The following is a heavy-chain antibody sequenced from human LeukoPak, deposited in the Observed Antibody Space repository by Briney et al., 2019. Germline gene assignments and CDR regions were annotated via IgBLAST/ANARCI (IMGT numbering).Heavy chain of an antibody. V-gene: IGHV4-59*08. Sequence: GSLRLSCAASGFTFSSYWMSWVRQAPGKGLEWIGYIYYSGNTYYNPSLKSRVTISVDTSKNQFSLKLSSVTAADTAVYYCASPIPADRRVRHGGYYMDVWGKGTTVTISS. CDR2: IYYSGNT. CDR3: ASPIPADRRVRHGGYYMDV. D-gene: IGHD3-22*01. CDR1: GFTFSSYW. J-gene: IGHJ6*03.